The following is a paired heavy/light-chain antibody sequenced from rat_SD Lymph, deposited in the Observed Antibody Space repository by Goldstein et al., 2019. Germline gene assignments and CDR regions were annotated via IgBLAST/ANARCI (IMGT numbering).Light chain of an antibody. CDR3: QQYNNYPRT. J-gene: IGKJ1*01. V-gene: IGKV12S32*01. Sequence: DIRMTQSPASLSASLGETVNIECLASEDIYSDLAWYQQKPGKSPQLLIYNANSLQNGVPSRFSGSGSGTQYSLKINSLQSEDVATYFCQQYNNYPRTFGGGTKLELK. CDR1: EDIYSD. CDR2: NAN.
Heavy chain of an antibody. D-gene: IGHD1-11*01. CDR1: GFTFSNYG. V-gene: IGHV5-29*01. Sequence: EVQLVESGGGLVQPGRSMKLSCAASGFTFSNYGMAWVRQAPTKGLEWVATISYDGSSTYYRDSVKGRFTISRDNAKSTLYLQMNSLRSEDTATYYCTRCRLRRYFDYWGQGVMVTVSS. CDR3: TRCRLRRYFDY. J-gene: IGHJ2*01. CDR2: ISYDGSST.